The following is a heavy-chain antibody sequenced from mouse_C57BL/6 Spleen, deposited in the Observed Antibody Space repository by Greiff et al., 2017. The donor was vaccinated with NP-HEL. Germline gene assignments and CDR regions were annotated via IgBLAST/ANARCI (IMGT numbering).Heavy chain of an antibody. CDR3: ARVAGSYYGPYYFDY. J-gene: IGHJ2*01. V-gene: IGHV5-16*01. D-gene: IGHD1-1*01. CDR1: GFTFSDYY. CDR2: INYDGSST. Sequence: EVKLVESEGGLVQPGSSMKLSCTASGFTFSDYYMAWVRQVPEKGLEWVANINYDGSSTYYLDSLKSRFIISRDNAKNILYLQMSSLKSEDTATYYCARVAGSYYGPYYFDYWGQGTTLTVSS.